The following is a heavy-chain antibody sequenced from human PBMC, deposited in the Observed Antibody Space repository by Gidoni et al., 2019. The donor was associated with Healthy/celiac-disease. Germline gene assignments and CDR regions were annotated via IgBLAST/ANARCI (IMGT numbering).Heavy chain of an antibody. CDR1: GGSFSGYY. J-gene: IGHJ6*03. CDR2: INHSGST. Sequence: QVQLQQWGAGLLKPSQTLSLTCAVYGGSFSGYYWSWIRQPPGKGLEWIGEINHSGSTNYNPSIKSRVTISVDTSKNQFSLKLSSVTAADTAVYYCARGVSRGHYYYYYMDVWGKGTTVTVSS. CDR3: ARGVSRGHYYYYYMDV. D-gene: IGHD6-25*01. V-gene: IGHV4-34*01.